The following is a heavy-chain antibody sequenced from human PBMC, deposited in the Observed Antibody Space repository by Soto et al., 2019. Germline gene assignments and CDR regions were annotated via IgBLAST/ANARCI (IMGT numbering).Heavy chain of an antibody. CDR2: ISAYNGNT. Sequence: QVQLVQSGAEVKKPGASVKVSCKASGYTFTSYGISWVRQAPGQGLEWRGWISAYNGNTNYAQKLQGRVTMTTDTSTRTAYRELRSLRSDETAVYYCARDQFDSYGPKGGLDYWGQGTLVTVSS. D-gene: IGHD5-18*01. J-gene: IGHJ4*02. V-gene: IGHV1-18*01. CDR3: ARDQFDSYGPKGGLDY. CDR1: GYTFTSYG.